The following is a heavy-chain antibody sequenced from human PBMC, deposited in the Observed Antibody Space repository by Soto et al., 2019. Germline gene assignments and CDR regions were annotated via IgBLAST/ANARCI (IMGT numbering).Heavy chain of an antibody. D-gene: IGHD3-22*01. Sequence: LETQSLTCTVSGGSIRSSSYYWGWIRQPPGKGLEWIGSIYYSGSTYYNPSLKSRVTISVDTSKNQFSLKLNSVTAADTAVYYCAGWPPYDGSGWARLDPWGQGTPVTVSS. CDR2: IYYSGST. CDR3: AGWPPYDGSGWARLDP. CDR1: GGSIRSSSYY. J-gene: IGHJ5*02. V-gene: IGHV4-39*07.